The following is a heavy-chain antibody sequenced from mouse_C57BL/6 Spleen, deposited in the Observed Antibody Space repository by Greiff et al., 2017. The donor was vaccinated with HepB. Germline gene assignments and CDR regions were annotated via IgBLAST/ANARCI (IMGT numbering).Heavy chain of an antibody. V-gene: IGHV5-17*01. CDR3: ARLGYYEYFDY. CDR2: ISSGSSTF. Sequence: EVKLVESGGGLVKPGGSLKLSCAASGFTFSDYGMHWVRQAPEKGLEWVAYISSGSSTFYYADTVKGRFTISRDNAKNTLFLQMTSLRSEDTAMYYCARLGYYEYFDYWGQGTTLTVSS. D-gene: IGHD2-3*01. J-gene: IGHJ2*01. CDR1: GFTFSDYG.